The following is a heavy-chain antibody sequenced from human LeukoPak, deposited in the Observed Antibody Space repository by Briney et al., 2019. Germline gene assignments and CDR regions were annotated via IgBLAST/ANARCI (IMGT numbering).Heavy chain of an antibody. D-gene: IGHD1-20*01. J-gene: IGHJ4*02. CDR1: GGSFSGYY. CDR3: ASDVTGTPTYDY. CDR2: INHSGST. Sequence: PSETLSLTCAVYGGSFSGYYWSWIRQPPGKGLEWIGEINHSGSTNYNPSLKSRVTISVDTSKNQFSLKLSSVTAADTAVYYCASDVTGTPTYDYWGQGTLVTVSS. V-gene: IGHV4-34*01.